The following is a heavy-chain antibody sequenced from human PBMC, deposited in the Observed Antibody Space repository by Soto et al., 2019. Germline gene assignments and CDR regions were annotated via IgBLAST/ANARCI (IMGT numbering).Heavy chain of an antibody. V-gene: IGHV4-4*07. J-gene: IGHJ6*02. Sequence: SETLSLTCNVSGDSIGRFYWSWIRQSAEKGREGSGRVDSTGGTAYNPALKGRVTISLDSSNNHVSREMNSVTAADTAVYFCERDLSGTGLDIWGRGTRVTVSS. D-gene: IGHD1-26*01. CDR3: ERDLSGTGLDI. CDR2: VDSTGGT. CDR1: GDSIGRFY.